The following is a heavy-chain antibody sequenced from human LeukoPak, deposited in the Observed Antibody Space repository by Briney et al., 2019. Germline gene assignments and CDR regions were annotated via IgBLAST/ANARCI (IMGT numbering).Heavy chain of an antibody. Sequence: GGSLRLSCAASGFTFSSYDMSWVCQAPGKGLEWVSAISGSGDSTYYADSVKGRFTISRDDSKNTLYLQMNSLRAEDTAVYYCAKGGVYSSSWPAEYFQHWGQGTLVTVSS. CDR1: GFTFSSYD. V-gene: IGHV3-23*01. J-gene: IGHJ1*01. CDR2: ISGSGDST. D-gene: IGHD6-13*01. CDR3: AKGGVYSSSWPAEYFQH.